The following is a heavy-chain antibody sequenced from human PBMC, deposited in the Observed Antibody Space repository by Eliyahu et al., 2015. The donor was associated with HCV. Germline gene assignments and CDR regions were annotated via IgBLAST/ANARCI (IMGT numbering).Heavy chain of an antibody. V-gene: IGHV3-49*05. CDR2: IRSRTYGETT. J-gene: IGHJ6*02. CDR1: GFTFGDYA. Sequence: EVQVVESGGGLVKPGRSLRLSCTTSGFTFGDYAMSWFRQIPGQGLGWLGLIRSRTYGETTEYAASVKGRFTFSRDESSSIAYLQMSSLKIEDTAVYYCTRDECSGRGCHELDVWGQGTTVTVSS. CDR3: TRDECSGRGCHELDV. D-gene: IGHD2-15*01.